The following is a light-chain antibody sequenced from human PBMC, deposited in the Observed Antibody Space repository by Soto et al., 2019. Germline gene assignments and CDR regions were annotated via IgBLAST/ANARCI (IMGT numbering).Light chain of an antibody. CDR2: EVT. CDR3: SSNVGTNKMV. V-gene: IGLV2-8*01. CDR1: SSDVGAYKY. J-gene: IGLJ2*01. Sequence: QSALTQPPSASGSPGQSVTISCTGTSSDVGAYKYVSWYQQHSGKAPRLLIYEVTKRPSGVPDRFSGSKSGNTASLSVSGLQSEDEADYYCSSNVGTNKMVFGGGTKVTVL.